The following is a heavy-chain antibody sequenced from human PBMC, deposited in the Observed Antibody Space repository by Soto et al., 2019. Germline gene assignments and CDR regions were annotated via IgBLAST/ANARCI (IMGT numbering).Heavy chain of an antibody. Sequence: PGGSLRLSCAASGFTFSSYWMSWVRQAPGKGLEWVSAISGSGGSTYYADSVKGRFTISRDNSKNTLYLQMNSLRAEDTAVYYCAATLRGHDAFDIWGQGTMVTVSS. J-gene: IGHJ3*02. CDR3: AATLRGHDAFDI. V-gene: IGHV3-23*01. CDR2: ISGSGGST. D-gene: IGHD3-16*01. CDR1: GFTFSSYW.